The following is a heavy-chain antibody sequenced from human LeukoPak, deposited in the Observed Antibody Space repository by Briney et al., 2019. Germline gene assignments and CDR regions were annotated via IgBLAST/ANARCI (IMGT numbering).Heavy chain of an antibody. CDR3: ARQTRRTAMEDRRIDY. V-gene: IGHV5-51*01. D-gene: IGHD1-1*01. J-gene: IGHJ4*02. CDR2: IFPDDSNT. Sequence: ESLKISCTASGYSFASSWIAGVRQMPGKGLEWMGIIFPDDSNTGYNPSFQGQVTMSADKSVSTAYLQWSSLKASDTAIYYCARQTRRTAMEDRRIDYWGQGILVIVSS. CDR1: GYSFASSW.